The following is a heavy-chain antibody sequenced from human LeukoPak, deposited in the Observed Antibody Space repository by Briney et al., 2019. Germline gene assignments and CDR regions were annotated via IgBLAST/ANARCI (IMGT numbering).Heavy chain of an antibody. V-gene: IGHV4-39*01. CDR3: ARLPDDSSGY. CDR2: IYYSGST. D-gene: IGHD3-22*01. J-gene: IGHJ4*02. CDR1: GGSISSSSFY. Sequence: SETLSLTCTVSGGSISSSSFYWGWIRQPPGKGLEWIGSIYYSGSTYYNPSLKSRVTISVDTSKNQFSLKLSSVTAADTAVYYCARLPDDSSGYWGQGTLVTVSS.